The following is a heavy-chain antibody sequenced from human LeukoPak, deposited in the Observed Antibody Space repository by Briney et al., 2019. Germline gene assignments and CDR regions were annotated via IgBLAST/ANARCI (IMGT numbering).Heavy chain of an antibody. CDR2: ISSSSSYI. Sequence: GGSLRLSCAASGFTFSSYSMNWVRQAPGKGLEWVSSISSSSSYIYYADSVKGRFTISRDNSKNTVYLQMNSLRADDTAVYYCAKDWAWGWFDPWGQGTLVTVSS. J-gene: IGHJ5*02. V-gene: IGHV3-21*04. D-gene: IGHD3-16*01. CDR1: GFTFSSYS. CDR3: AKDWAWGWFDP.